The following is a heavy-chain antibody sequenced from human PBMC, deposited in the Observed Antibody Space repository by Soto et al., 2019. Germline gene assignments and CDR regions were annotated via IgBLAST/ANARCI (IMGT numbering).Heavy chain of an antibody. CDR1: GFTFSVYS. CDR2: ISSSTTSSYI. Sequence: GGSLRLSCAASGFTFSVYSMNWVRQAPGEGLEWVSSISSSTTSSYIYYADSVKGRFTISRDNAKNSLYLQMNSLRGEDTAVYYCARAIPFDYWGQGGLVTVSS. J-gene: IGHJ4*02. CDR3: ARAIPFDY. V-gene: IGHV3-21*01.